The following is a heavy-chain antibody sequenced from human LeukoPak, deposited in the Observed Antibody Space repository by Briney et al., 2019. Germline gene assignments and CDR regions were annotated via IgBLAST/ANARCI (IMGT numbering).Heavy chain of an antibody. Sequence: SETLTLTCTVSGGSISTSYKYWGWVPQPPGRGLVWTGSIYYSEPTYYNPSLKSRVTISVDTSTNQFSLKLTSVPAADTAVYYCARSTAAEGPTHNWFDPWGQGTLVTVSS. CDR1: GGSISTSYKY. V-gene: IGHV4-39*01. CDR2: IYYSEPT. CDR3: ARSTAAEGPTHNWFDP. D-gene: IGHD6-25*01. J-gene: IGHJ5*02.